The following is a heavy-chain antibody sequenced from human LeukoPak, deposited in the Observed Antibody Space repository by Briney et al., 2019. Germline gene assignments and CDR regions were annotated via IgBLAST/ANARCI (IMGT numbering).Heavy chain of an antibody. CDR2: TSGYNGNS. V-gene: IGHV1-18*01. D-gene: IGHD1-1*01. Sequence: SVKVSCKASGYTFTSYGISWVRQAPGQGLEWMGWTSGYNGNSDYAQKHQGRVTMTTDTSTSTAYMELRSLRSDDTAVYYCARGSWTSAWFDPWGQGTLVTVSS. CDR3: ARGSWTSAWFDP. CDR1: GYTFTSYG. J-gene: IGHJ5*02.